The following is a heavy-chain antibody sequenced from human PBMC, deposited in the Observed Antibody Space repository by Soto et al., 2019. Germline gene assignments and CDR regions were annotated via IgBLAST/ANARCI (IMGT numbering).Heavy chain of an antibody. CDR3: AVAMFREILIFESSGMHV. Sequence: QVHLVQSGAEVKKPGSSVKVSCKTSGGSFNNYAVSWVRQAPGQGREWMGGIIPNFDTPNYAQKFQDRVTIIADESTSTVYMELRSLRSNDTAVYYCAVAMFREILIFESSGMHVWGQGTTVIVSS. CDR2: IIPNFDTP. D-gene: IGHD2-21*01. CDR1: GGSFNNYA. V-gene: IGHV1-69*01. J-gene: IGHJ6*02.